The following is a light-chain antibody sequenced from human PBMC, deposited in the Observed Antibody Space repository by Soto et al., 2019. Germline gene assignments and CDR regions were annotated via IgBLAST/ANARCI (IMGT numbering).Light chain of an antibody. V-gene: IGKV3-20*01. J-gene: IGKJ1*01. CDR1: QSVDSSF. CDR3: QQYVSSVT. CDR2: GAS. Sequence: DIVLTQSPGSLSLSPGERATLSCRASQSVDSSFFAWYQQKPGQAPRLLIYGASKRATGTPDRFSGSGSGTDFTLTITRLEPEDFAVYYCQQYVSSVTFGQGTKVELK.